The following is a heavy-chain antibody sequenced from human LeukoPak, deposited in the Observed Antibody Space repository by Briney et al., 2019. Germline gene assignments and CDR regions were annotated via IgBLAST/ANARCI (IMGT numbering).Heavy chain of an antibody. CDR1: GFTVSSNY. Sequence: GGSLRLSCAASGFTVSSNYMNWVRQAPGKGLEWVSTIYSAGSGGSTYYADSVKGRFTISRDNSKNTLYLQMNSLRADDTAVYYCAGGYFDRQDFDYWGQGTLVTVSS. J-gene: IGHJ4*02. CDR2: IYSAGSGGST. D-gene: IGHD3-9*01. V-gene: IGHV3-53*01. CDR3: AGGYFDRQDFDY.